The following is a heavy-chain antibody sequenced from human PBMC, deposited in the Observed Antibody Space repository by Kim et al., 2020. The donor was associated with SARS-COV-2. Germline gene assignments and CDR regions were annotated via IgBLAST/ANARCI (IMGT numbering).Heavy chain of an antibody. J-gene: IGHJ6*04. CDR3: ARVQWSCSNCYAGGLDV. D-gene: IGHD2-2*01. Sequence: RGRFTVSRDNSKNSLFLQMNSLRAEDTALYYCARVQWSCSNCYAGGLDVWGKGTTVTVSS. V-gene: IGHV3-11*06.